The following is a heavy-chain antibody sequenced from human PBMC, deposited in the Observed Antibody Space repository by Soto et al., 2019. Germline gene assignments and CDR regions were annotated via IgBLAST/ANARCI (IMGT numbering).Heavy chain of an antibody. V-gene: IGHV1-69*12. CDR3: ARVSQLVEGYCYYYGMDV. CDR1: GGTFSSYA. Sequence: QVQLVQSGAEVKKPGSSVKVSCKASGGTFSSYAISWVRQAPGQGLEWMGGIIPIFGTANYAQKFQGRVTITADESTSTADMELSSLRCEDTAVYYCARVSQLVEGYCYYYGMDVWGQGTTVTVSS. D-gene: IGHD6-6*01. CDR2: IIPIFGTA. J-gene: IGHJ6*02.